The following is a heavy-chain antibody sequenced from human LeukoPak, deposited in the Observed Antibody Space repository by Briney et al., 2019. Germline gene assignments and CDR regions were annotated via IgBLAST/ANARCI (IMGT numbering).Heavy chain of an antibody. J-gene: IGHJ4*02. CDR1: GFTFISYG. V-gene: IGHV3-33*01. Sequence: GGSLRLSCAASGFTFISYGMHWVRQAPGEGLEWVAVIRYDGSNKYYADSVEGRFTISRDNSKNTLYLQMNSLRAEDTAVYYCARDLRPWLDYWGQGTLVTVSS. CDR3: ARDLRPWLDY. D-gene: IGHD5-12*01. CDR2: IRYDGSNK.